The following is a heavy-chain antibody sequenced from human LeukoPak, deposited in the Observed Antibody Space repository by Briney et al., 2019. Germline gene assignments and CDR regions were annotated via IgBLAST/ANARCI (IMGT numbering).Heavy chain of an antibody. Sequence: GGALRLSCAASGFTFSSYSINWVRQAPGKGLKWVSYISSSGSTIYYADSVKGRFTISRDNAKNSLYLQMNSLRAEDTAVYYCARGYSSGRAAFDIWGQGTMVTVSS. CDR2: ISSSGSTI. V-gene: IGHV3-48*01. D-gene: IGHD6-19*01. CDR3: ARGYSSGRAAFDI. CDR1: GFTFSSYS. J-gene: IGHJ3*02.